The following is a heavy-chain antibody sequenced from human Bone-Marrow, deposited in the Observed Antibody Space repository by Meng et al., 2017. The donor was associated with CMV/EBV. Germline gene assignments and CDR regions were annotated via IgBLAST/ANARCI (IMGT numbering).Heavy chain of an antibody. V-gene: IGHV3-21*01. CDR1: GFTFSSYS. Sequence: GESLKISCAASGFTFSSYSMNWVRQAPGKGLEWVSSISSSSSYIYYADSVKGRFTISRDNAKNSLYLQMNSLRAEDTAVYYCAREGVVGAGSSSSIWFDPWGQGTLVTVSS. CDR2: ISSSSSYI. D-gene: IGHD6-6*01. J-gene: IGHJ5*02. CDR3: AREGVVGAGSSSSIWFDP.